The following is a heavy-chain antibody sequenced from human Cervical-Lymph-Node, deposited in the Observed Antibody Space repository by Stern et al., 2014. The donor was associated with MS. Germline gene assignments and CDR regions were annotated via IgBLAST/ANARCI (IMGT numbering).Heavy chain of an antibody. CDR3: ARSYNWSPFDP. J-gene: IGHJ5*02. Sequence: QLTLRESGPAMVKPTQTLTLTCTFSGFSLSTSGMRVSWIRQPPGKALEWLARIDWDNTEFYSPSRKTRLTISKDTSRNQVVLVMTNMDPTDTATYFCARSYNWSPFDPWGQGTLVTVSS. CDR1: GFSLSTSGMR. CDR2: IDWDNTE. D-gene: IGHD1-1*01. V-gene: IGHV2-70*04.